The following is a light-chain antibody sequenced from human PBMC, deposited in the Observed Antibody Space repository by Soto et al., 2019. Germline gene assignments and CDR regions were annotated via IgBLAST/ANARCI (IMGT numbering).Light chain of an antibody. CDR3: SSYTSSSLYV. J-gene: IGLJ1*01. Sequence: QSVLTQPASVSGSPGQSITISCTGTSSDVGGYDYVSWYQHHPGKAPKLMIYDVSNRPSGVSNRFSGSKSGNTASLTISGLQAEHEADYYCSSYTSSSLYVFGTSTKVTVL. V-gene: IGLV2-14*03. CDR1: SSDVGGYDY. CDR2: DVS.